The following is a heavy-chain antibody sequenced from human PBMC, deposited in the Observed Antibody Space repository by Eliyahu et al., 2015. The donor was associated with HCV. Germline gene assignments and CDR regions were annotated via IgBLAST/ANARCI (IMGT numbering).Heavy chain of an antibody. J-gene: IGHJ3*02. CDR1: GFTFSSXX. CDR3: ARGDYYDSSGSYHDAFDI. Sequence: EVQLVESGGGLVQPGGSLRLSCAASGFTFSSXXMSWVRQAPGKGLEGVANIKQDGSEKYYVDSVKGRFTISRDNAKNSLYLQMNSLRAEDTAVYYCARGDYYDSSGSYHDAFDIWGQGTMVTVSS. D-gene: IGHD3-22*01. CDR2: IKQDGSEK. V-gene: IGHV3-7*03.